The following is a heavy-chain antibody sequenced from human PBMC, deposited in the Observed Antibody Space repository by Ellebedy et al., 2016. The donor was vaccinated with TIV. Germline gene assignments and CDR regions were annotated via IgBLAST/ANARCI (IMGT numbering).Heavy chain of an antibody. D-gene: IGHD3-3*01. J-gene: IGHJ6*02. V-gene: IGHV1-69*13. CDR3: ARAYDFWSGTYYYYGMDV. CDR1: GGTFSSYA. CDR2: IIPIFGTA. Sequence: SVKVSCXASGGTFSSYAISWVRQAPGQGLEWMGGIIPIFGTANYAQKFQGRVTITADESTSTAYMELSSLRSEDTAVYYCARAYDFWSGTYYYYGMDVWGQGTTVTVSS.